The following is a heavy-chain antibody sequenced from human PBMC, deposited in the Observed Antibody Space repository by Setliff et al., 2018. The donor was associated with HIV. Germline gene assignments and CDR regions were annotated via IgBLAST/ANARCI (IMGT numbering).Heavy chain of an antibody. V-gene: IGHV3-49*05. CDR2: IRSKAYGRTT. Sequence: NPGGSLRLSCTASGFTFGNYAMSWFRQAPGKGLEWVGFIRSKAYGRTTEYAASVKGRFTISRDDSINTLYLQMNSLKTEDTAVYFCTAVGSLAGRRPELNWGRGTLVTVPQ. D-gene: IGHD6-6*01. CDR1: GFTFGNYA. CDR3: TAVGSLAGRRPELN. J-gene: IGHJ4*02.